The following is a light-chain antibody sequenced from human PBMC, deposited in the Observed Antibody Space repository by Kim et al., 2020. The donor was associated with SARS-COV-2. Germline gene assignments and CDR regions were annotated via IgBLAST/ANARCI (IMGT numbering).Light chain of an antibody. V-gene: IGLV3-1*01. J-gene: IGLJ2*01. Sequence: SYELTQPPSVSVSPGQTASITCSGDKLGDKYACWYQQKPGQSPVLVIYQDSKRPSGIPERFSGPNSGNTATLTISGTQAMDEADYYCQAWDSSNVVFGGG. CDR1: KLGDKY. CDR3: QAWDSSNVV. CDR2: QDS.